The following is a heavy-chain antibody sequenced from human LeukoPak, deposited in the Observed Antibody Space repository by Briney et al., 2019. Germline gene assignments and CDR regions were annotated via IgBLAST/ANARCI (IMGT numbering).Heavy chain of an antibody. V-gene: IGHV1-69*06. CDR2: IIPIFGTA. CDR1: GGTFSSYA. Sequence: GASVKVSCKASGGTFSSYAISWVRQAPGQGLEWMGGIIPIFGTANYAQKFQGRVTITADKSTSTAYMELSSLRSEDTAVYCCASGWDTAMVTLPPSYYYYYGMDVWGKGTTVTVSS. D-gene: IGHD5-18*01. J-gene: IGHJ6*04. CDR3: ASGWDTAMVTLPPSYYYYYGMDV.